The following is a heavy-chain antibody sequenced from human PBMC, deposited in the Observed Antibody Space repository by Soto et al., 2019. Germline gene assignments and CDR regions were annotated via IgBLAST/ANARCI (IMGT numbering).Heavy chain of an antibody. V-gene: IGHV3-48*02. CDR1: GFPFSTYP. Sequence: DVQLVESGGGLVQPGGSLRLSCAASGFPFSTYPMDWVRQAPGQGLEWISYINSASTTTFHADSVKGRFTVSRDNAKNSQYLQVTSLRHEDTAVYYCTRELSHCGQGTLVTVTP. CDR3: TRELSH. J-gene: IGHJ4*02. CDR2: INSASTTT.